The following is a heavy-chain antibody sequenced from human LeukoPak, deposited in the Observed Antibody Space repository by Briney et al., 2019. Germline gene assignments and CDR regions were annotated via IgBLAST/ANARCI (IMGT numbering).Heavy chain of an antibody. Sequence: GGSLRLSCAASGFTFEDYAMSWVRQPPGKGLEWVSGINWNGGSTGYADSVKGRFTISRDNAKNSLYMQMNSLRAEDTALYYCAREGADYSSGLGIDYWGQGTLVTVSS. D-gene: IGHD6-19*01. J-gene: IGHJ4*02. CDR2: INWNGGST. V-gene: IGHV3-20*04. CDR1: GFTFEDYA. CDR3: AREGADYSSGLGIDY.